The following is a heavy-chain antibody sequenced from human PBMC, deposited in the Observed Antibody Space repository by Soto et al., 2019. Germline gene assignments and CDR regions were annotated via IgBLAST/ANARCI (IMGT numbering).Heavy chain of an antibody. D-gene: IGHD6-13*01. CDR2: IWYDGSNK. Sequence: EGSLRLSCAASGFTFSSYGMHWVRQAPGKGLEWVAVIWYDGSNKYYADSVKGRFTISRDNSKNTLYLQMNSLRAEDTAVYYCARDGAAAGTPLFLYWGQGTLVTVSS. CDR1: GFTFSSYG. CDR3: ARDGAAAGTPLFLY. V-gene: IGHV3-33*01. J-gene: IGHJ4*02.